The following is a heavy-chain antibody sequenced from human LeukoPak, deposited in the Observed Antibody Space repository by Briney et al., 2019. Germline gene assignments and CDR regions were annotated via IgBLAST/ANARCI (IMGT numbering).Heavy chain of an antibody. J-gene: IGHJ4*02. Sequence: GGSLRLSCAASGFTFDDYAMHWVRQAPGKGLEWVSGISWNSGSIGYADSVKGRFTISRDNAKNSLYLQINSLRAEDTALYYCAKDITAVVAAILDHWDQGTLVTVSS. CDR3: AKDITAVVAAILDH. D-gene: IGHD2-15*01. V-gene: IGHV3-9*01. CDR2: ISWNSGSI. CDR1: GFTFDDYA.